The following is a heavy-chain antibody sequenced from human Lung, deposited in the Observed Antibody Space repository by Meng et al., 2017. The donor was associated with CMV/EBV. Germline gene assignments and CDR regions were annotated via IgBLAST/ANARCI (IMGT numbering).Heavy chain of an antibody. V-gene: IGHV3-7*01. J-gene: IGHJ5*02. CDR1: GFIFPAFS. D-gene: IGHD1-26*01. CDR3: AREDSGSFTRYNWFDP. CDR2: KRQDGSDK. Sequence: AAPGFIFPAFSMSWVRPAPGKGLEWVANKRQDGSDKYYVDSVKGRFTIFRDNVRKSLFLHMISLRAEDTAVYYCAREDSGSFTRYNWFDPWGHGXLVTFSS.